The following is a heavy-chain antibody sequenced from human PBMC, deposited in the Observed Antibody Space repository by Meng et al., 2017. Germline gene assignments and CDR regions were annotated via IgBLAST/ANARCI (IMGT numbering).Heavy chain of an antibody. Sequence: GESLKISCAASGFTFSSYWMSWVRQAPGKGLEWVANIKQDGSEKYYVDSVKGRFTISRDNAKNSLYLQMNSLRAEDTAVYYCARDHRSMGRSSWYFPDYWGQGTLVTVSS. CDR3: ARDHRSMGRSSWYFPDY. CDR1: GFTFSSYW. D-gene: IGHD6-13*01. V-gene: IGHV3-7*01. CDR2: IKQDGSEK. J-gene: IGHJ4*02.